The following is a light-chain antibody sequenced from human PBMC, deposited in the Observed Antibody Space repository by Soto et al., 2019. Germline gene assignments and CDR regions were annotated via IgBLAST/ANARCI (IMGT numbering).Light chain of an antibody. CDR3: QQYNSYSSGT. Sequence: DIQMTQSPSTLSASVGDRVTITCRASQSIDSWLAWYQQKPGKAPNLLIYKASSLESGVPSRFSGSGSGTEFTLTISSLQPDDFATYYSQQYNSYSSGTFGQGTKVDIK. V-gene: IGKV1-5*03. CDR2: KAS. J-gene: IGKJ1*01. CDR1: QSIDSW.